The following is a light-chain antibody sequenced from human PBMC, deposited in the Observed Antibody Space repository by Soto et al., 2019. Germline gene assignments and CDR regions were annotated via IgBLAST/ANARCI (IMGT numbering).Light chain of an antibody. CDR3: QQYGGSPPIT. V-gene: IGKV3-20*01. J-gene: IGKJ5*01. CDR2: GAS. Sequence: EVAFTQSPGTLSLSPGETATLSCRPSQTISSSYLAWYQQKPGKAPRLLIYGASSRATGIPDRISGSGSGTDFTLTITRLEPEVFAVYYCQQYGGSPPITFGPGTRLEIK. CDR1: QTISSSY.